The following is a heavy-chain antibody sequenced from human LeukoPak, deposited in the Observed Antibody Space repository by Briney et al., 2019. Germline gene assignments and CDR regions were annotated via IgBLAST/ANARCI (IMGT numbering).Heavy chain of an antibody. J-gene: IGHJ4*02. CDR2: ISWNSGSI. CDR3: AKEGKYEYFDY. CDR1: GFTFDDYA. Sequence: DRSLRLSCAASGFTFDDYAMHWVRQAPGKGLEWVSGISWNSGSIGYADSVKGRFTISRDNAKNSLYLQMNSLRAEDTALYYCAKEGKYEYFDYWGQGTLVTVSS. V-gene: IGHV3-9*01. D-gene: IGHD3-3*01.